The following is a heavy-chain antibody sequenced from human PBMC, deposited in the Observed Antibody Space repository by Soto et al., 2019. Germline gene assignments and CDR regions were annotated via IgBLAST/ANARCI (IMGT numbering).Heavy chain of an antibody. CDR1: GGSINSYY. Sequence: SETLSLTCTVSGGSINSYYWSWIRQPSGKGLEWIGYIYYTGSTSYNPSLKSRVTVSVDTSKNRFSLKLTSVTAADTAVYYCARVGSKYYTYFDYWGQGALVTVSS. D-gene: IGHD2-2*02. J-gene: IGHJ4*02. V-gene: IGHV4-59*01. CDR3: ARVGSKYYTYFDY. CDR2: IYYTGST.